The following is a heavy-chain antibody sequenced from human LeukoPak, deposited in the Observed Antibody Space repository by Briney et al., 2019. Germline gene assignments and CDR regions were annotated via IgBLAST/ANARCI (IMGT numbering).Heavy chain of an antibody. CDR2: ISGSGGST. J-gene: IGHJ4*02. CDR3: AKGSVGRFDY. D-gene: IGHD1-26*01. Sequence: PGGSLRLSCAASGFIFSNYWMSWVRQAPGKGLEWVSAISGSGGSTYYADSVKGRFTISRDNSKNTLYLQMNSLRAEDTAVYYCAKGSVGRFDYWGQGTLVTVSS. CDR1: GFIFSNYW. V-gene: IGHV3-23*01.